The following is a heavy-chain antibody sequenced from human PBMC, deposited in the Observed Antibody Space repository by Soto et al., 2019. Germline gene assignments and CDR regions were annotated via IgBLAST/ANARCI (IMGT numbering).Heavy chain of an antibody. D-gene: IGHD1-26*01. CDR2: ISAYNGNT. CDR1: GYTFTSYG. Sequence: ASVKVSCKASGYTFTSYGISWVRQAPGQGLEWMGWISAYNGNTNYAQKLQGRVNMTTDTSTSTAYMELRSLRSDDTAVYYCARAGSGSYFFSYYVYSMDVWGQGTTVTVSS. V-gene: IGHV1-18*04. CDR3: ARAGSGSYFFSYYVYSMDV. J-gene: IGHJ6*02.